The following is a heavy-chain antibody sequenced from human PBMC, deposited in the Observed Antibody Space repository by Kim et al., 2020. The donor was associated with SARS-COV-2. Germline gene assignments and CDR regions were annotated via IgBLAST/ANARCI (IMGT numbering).Heavy chain of an antibody. CDR3: ADGSGDY. Sequence: YTGSTYSNPSLKRRVTISVDTSKNQFSLKLSSVTAADTAVYYCADGSGDYWGQGTLVTVSS. CDR2: YTGST. J-gene: IGHJ4*02. D-gene: IGHD3-10*01. V-gene: IGHV4-39*01.